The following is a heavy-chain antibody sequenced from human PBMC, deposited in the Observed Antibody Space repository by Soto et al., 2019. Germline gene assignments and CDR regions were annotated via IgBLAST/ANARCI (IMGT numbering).Heavy chain of an antibody. Sequence: GESLKISCKGSGYSFTSYWISWVRQIPGKGLEWMGRIDPSDSYTNYSPSFQGHVTISADKSISTAYLQWSSLKASDTAMYYCARLEIVVVTDDIIYYYYYGMDVWGQGTTVTVSS. CDR2: IDPSDSYT. V-gene: IGHV5-10-1*01. J-gene: IGHJ6*02. CDR3: ARLEIVVVTDDIIYYYYYGMDV. CDR1: GYSFTSYW. D-gene: IGHD2-2*02.